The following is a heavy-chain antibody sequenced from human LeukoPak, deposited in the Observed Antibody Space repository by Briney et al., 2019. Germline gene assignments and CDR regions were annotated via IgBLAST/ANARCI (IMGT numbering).Heavy chain of an antibody. CDR1: GGSISSSSYY. D-gene: IGHD5-12*01. Sequence: PSETLSLTCTVSGGSISSSSYYWGWIRQPPGKGLEWIGSIYYSGSTYYNPSLKSRVTISVDTSKNQFSLKLSSVTAADTAVYYCAGIRGWLSGRYYGMDVWGQGTTVTVSS. CDR2: IYYSGST. J-gene: IGHJ6*02. V-gene: IGHV4-39*07. CDR3: AGIRGWLSGRYYGMDV.